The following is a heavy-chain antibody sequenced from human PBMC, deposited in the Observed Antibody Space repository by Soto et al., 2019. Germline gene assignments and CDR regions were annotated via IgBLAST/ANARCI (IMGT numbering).Heavy chain of an antibody. CDR2: IFSSGST. J-gene: IGHJ4*02. CDR3: AREGSYSAYNFAHGIQLWSFDF. D-gene: IGHD5-12*01. Sequence: PXGTLSLTCTVSGGPINTFYWSWVRQPSGKGLEWIGRIFSSGSTSFNPSLESRVAMSVDTSKNHFSLNLSSVTAADKAAYYCAREGSYSAYNFAHGIQLWSFDFWGQGALVTVSS. CDR1: GGPINTFY. V-gene: IGHV4-4*07.